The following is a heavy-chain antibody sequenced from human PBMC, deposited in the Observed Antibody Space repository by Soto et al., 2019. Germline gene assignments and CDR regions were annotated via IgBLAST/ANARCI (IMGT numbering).Heavy chain of an antibody. Sequence: SETLCLTCTVSGGSISYSSYYWGWIRQPPGKGLEWIGSIYYSGSTYYMPSLKSRVTISVDTSKNQFSLKLSSLTAADTAVYYCARHTRGYSYGPLGYWGQETLVTVSS. CDR3: ARHTRGYSYGPLGY. D-gene: IGHD5-18*01. J-gene: IGHJ4*02. CDR2: IYYSGST. CDR1: GGSISYSSYY. V-gene: IGHV4-39*01.